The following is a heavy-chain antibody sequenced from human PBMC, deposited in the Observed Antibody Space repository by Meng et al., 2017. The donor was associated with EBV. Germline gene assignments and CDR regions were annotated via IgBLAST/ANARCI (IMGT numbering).Heavy chain of an antibody. Sequence: QVQLQHWGAGLLKPSETLSLTCAVYGGSVNGYFWSWIRQPPGKGLEWIGELHHSGSTNYNPSLKSRLRISVDTSKNQFSLNLTSVTAADTAVYYCARVSPKRYFDYLAPPDYWGQGTLVTVSS. CDR2: LHHSGST. J-gene: IGHJ4*02. CDR1: GGSVNGYF. D-gene: IGHD3-9*01. CDR3: ARVSPKRYFDYLAPPDY. V-gene: IGHV4-34*01.